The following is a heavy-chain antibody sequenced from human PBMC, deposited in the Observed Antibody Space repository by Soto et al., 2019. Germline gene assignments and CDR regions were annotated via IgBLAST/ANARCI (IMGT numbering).Heavy chain of an antibody. CDR1: GFTISNYV. D-gene: IGHD3-3*01. CDR2: ITRTSGTT. Sequence: PXGSLRLSCLTAGFTISNYVMNWVRQAPGKGLEWISAITRTSGTTYYADSVKGRSTVSRDNSKNTLFLQLSNLRADDTATYYCATSSRDRITVFGEVMNPPFVNWFDPWGQGTLVTVSS. J-gene: IGHJ5*02. V-gene: IGHV3-23*01. CDR3: ATSSRDRITVFGEVMNPPFVNWFDP.